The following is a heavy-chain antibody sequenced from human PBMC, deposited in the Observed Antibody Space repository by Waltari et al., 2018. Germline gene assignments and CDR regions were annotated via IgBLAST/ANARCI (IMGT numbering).Heavy chain of an antibody. CDR1: GVSISIGRYY. J-gene: IGHJ3*01. V-gene: IGHV4-61*02. CDR3: VGYSDTIGFRDGFRF. D-gene: IGHD3-22*01. Sequence: QVQLQESGPGLVKPSETLSLTCAVSGVSISIGRYYWAWIRQPAGKGLEWIGRIYTSGSINYNPSLKSRVTISKDTSKNQFSLKLSSVSAADTAVYYCVGYSDTIGFRDGFRFWGQGTMVTVSS. CDR2: IYTSGSI.